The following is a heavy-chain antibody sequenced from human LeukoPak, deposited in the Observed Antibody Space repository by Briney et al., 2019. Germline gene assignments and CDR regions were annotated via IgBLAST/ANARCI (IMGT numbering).Heavy chain of an antibody. V-gene: IGHV3-15*01. CDR1: GFTFSSYS. Sequence: GGSLRLSCAASGFTFSSYSMNWVRQAPGKGLEWVGRIKSKTDGGTTDYAAPVKGRFTISRDDSKNTLYLQMNSLKTEDTAVYYCTTRDSSGYMDAEYFQHWGQGTLVTVSS. CDR2: IKSKTDGGTT. D-gene: IGHD3-22*01. J-gene: IGHJ1*01. CDR3: TTRDSSGYMDAEYFQH.